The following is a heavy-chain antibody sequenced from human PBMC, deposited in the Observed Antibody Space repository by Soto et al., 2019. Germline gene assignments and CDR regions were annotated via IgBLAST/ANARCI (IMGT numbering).Heavy chain of an antibody. CDR1: GGTFSSYA. J-gene: IGHJ4*02. Sequence: QVQLVQSGAEVKKPGSSVKVSCKASGGTFSSYAISWVRQAPGQGLEWMGGIIPIFGTANYAQKFQGRVTSTADESTSTAYMELSSLRSEDTAVYYCARGAGRYCTNGVCSYLDYWGQGTLVTVSP. CDR3: ARGAGRYCTNGVCSYLDY. CDR2: IIPIFGTA. V-gene: IGHV1-69*01. D-gene: IGHD2-8*01.